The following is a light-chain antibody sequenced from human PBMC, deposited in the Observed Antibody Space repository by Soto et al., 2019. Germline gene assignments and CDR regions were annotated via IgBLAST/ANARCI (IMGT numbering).Light chain of an antibody. J-gene: IGKJ2*01. CDR3: QQYGSSPTMYT. V-gene: IGKV3-20*01. Sequence: EIVLTQSPGTLSLSPGERATLSCRASQSVSNSYLAWYQQKPGQAPRLLIYGASSRATGIPDRFSGSGSGTDFTLTISRLEPEDFAVYYCQQYGSSPTMYTFGQGTKLEIK. CDR2: GAS. CDR1: QSVSNSY.